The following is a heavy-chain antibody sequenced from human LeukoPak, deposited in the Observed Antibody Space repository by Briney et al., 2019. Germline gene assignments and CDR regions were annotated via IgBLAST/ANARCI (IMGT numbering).Heavy chain of an antibody. J-gene: IGHJ3*02. CDR1: GGSISSYY. V-gene: IGHV4-59*01. Sequence: PSETLSLTCTVSGGSISSYYWSWIRQPPGKGLEWIGYIYYSGSTNYNPSLKSRVTISVDTSKNQFSLKLSSMTAADTAMYYCARDRFGWWPAAFDIWGQGTMVTVSS. CDR3: ARDRFGWWPAAFDI. CDR2: IYYSGST. D-gene: IGHD6-19*01.